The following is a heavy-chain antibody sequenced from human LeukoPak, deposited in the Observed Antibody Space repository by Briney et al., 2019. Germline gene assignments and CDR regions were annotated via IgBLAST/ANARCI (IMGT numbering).Heavy chain of an antibody. D-gene: IGHD3-22*01. CDR3: ARASADYDTSSDYLGGEGCLGF. CDR1: GYSISSGYN. CDR2: IYRRGNT. V-gene: IGHV4-38-2*02. J-gene: IGHJ4*02. Sequence: SETLSLTCSVSGYSISSGYNWVWIRQAPGKGLELIAAIYRRGNTYYNPSLKGRVTISVDTSKNQFSLKLTSVTAADTAVYYCARASADYDTSSDYLGGEGCLGFWGQGTLVTVSS.